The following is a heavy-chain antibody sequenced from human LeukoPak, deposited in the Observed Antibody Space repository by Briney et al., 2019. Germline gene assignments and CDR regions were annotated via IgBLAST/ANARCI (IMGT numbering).Heavy chain of an antibody. J-gene: IGHJ4*02. CDR3: ARVGIVVVPAATYYFDY. CDR1: GGSISSYY. CDR2: IYYSGST. V-gene: IGHV4-59*01. D-gene: IGHD2-2*01. Sequence: SETLSLTCTVSGGSISSYYWSWTRQPPGKGLEWIGYIYYSGSTNYNPSLKSRVTISVDTSKNQFSLKLSSVTAADTAVYYCARVGIVVVPAATYYFDYWGQGTLVTVSS.